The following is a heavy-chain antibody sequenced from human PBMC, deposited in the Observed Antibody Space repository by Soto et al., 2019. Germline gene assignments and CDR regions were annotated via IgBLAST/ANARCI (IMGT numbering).Heavy chain of an antibody. CDR2: ISYDGTNK. CDR1: GYTLSTYG. CDR3: AKDLQSYGDYDYYCYGMDV. V-gene: IGHV3-30*18. J-gene: IGHJ6*02. Sequence: QVQLVESGGGEVQPGRSLTISCAASGYTLSTYGMHWVRQTPGKGLEWVAVISYDGTNKFNSDSVKGRFTISRDNIKNTLTLQRNSLRADDTAVYSCAKDLQSYGDYDYYCYGMDVWGLGTRVTVSS. D-gene: IGHD4-17*01.